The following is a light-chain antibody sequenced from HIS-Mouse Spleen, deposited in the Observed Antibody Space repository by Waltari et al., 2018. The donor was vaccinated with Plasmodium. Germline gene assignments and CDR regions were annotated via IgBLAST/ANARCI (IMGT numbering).Light chain of an antibody. Sequence: QPASVSGSPGQSITISCTGTSSDVGGYTYVSWYQQHPGKAPKLMIYDVSNRPSGVSNRFSGSKSGNTASLTISGLQAEDEADYYCSSYTSSSTLNYVFGTGTKVTVL. CDR3: SSYTSSSTLNYV. V-gene: IGLV2-14*03. CDR1: SSDVGGYTY. J-gene: IGLJ1*01. CDR2: DVS.